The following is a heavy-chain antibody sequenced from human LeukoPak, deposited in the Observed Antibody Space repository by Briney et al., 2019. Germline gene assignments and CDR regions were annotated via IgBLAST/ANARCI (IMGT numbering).Heavy chain of an antibody. D-gene: IGHD6-19*01. Sequence: GGSLRLSCAASGFTFDDYAMHWVRQAPGKGLEWVSGISWNSGSIGYADSVKGRFTISRDNAKNSLYLQMNSLRAEDTALYYCAKDSIADLSSADYWGQGTLVTVSS. J-gene: IGHJ4*02. V-gene: IGHV3-9*01. CDR1: GFTFDDYA. CDR2: ISWNSGSI. CDR3: AKDSIADLSSADY.